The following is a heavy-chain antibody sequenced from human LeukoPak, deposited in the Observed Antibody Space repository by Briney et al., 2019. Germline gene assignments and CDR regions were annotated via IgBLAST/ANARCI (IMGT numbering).Heavy chain of an antibody. D-gene: IGHD4-17*01. CDR1: GNSFINYY. CDR3: ARAWEAVAGNYGVIDY. V-gene: IGHV1-46*01. CDR2: INPSGGST. J-gene: IGHJ4*02. Sequence: GASVKVSCKASGNSFINYYIHWVRQAPGQGLEWMRIINPSGGSTSFAQKFQGRVTMTRDMSTSTVYMELNSLRSEDTAVYYCARAWEAVAGNYGVIDYWGQGTLVTVSS.